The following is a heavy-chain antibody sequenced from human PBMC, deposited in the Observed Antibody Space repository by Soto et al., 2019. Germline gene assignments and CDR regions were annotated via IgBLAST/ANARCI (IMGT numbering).Heavy chain of an antibody. V-gene: IGHV1-8*01. Sequence: ASVKVSCKASGYTFTSYDINWVRQATGQGLEWMGWMNPNSGNTGYAQKFQGRVTMTRNTSISTAYMELSSLRSEDTAVYYCARGPGNPIGQHCSGGSCYSYYWGQGTLVTVSS. D-gene: IGHD2-15*01. J-gene: IGHJ4*02. CDR2: MNPNSGNT. CDR3: ARGPGNPIGQHCSGGSCYSYY. CDR1: GYTFTSYD.